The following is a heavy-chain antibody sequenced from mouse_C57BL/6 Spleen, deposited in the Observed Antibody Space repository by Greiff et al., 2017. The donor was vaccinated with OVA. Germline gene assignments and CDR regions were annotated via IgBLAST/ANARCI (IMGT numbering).Heavy chain of an antibody. CDR1: GYTFTSYW. V-gene: IGHV1-59*01. J-gene: IGHJ3*01. Sequence: QVQLQQPGAELVRPGTSVKLSCKASGYTFTSYWMHWVKQRPGQGLEWIGVIDPSARYPTSHQKFKGKATLTVDTASSTAYMQLSSLTSEDSAVYYCARQLRLSWFAYWGQGTLVTVSA. D-gene: IGHD3-2*02. CDR3: ARQLRLSWFAY. CDR2: IDPSARYP.